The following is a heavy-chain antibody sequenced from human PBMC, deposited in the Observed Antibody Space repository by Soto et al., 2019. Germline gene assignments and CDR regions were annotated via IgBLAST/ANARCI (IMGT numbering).Heavy chain of an antibody. CDR2: INAGNGKT. CDR3: ANNGDYYYYGMDV. J-gene: IGHJ6*02. CDR1: GYTFSNYA. Sequence: QVQLVQSGAEVKKPGAPVKVSCKASGYTFSNYATHWVRQAPGQRLEWMGRINAGNGKTKYSQNFQGRVTITRDTSASTVYMELSSLRSEDTAVYSCANNGDYYYYGMDVWGQGTTVTVSS. V-gene: IGHV1-3*01. D-gene: IGHD4-17*01.